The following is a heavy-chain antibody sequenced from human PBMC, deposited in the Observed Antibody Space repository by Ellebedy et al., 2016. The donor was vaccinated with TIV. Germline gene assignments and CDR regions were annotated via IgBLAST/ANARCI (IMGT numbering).Heavy chain of an antibody. V-gene: IGHV1-2*04. CDR3: AILGGGSYRGLDY. J-gene: IGHJ4*02. Sequence: ASVKVSXXVSGYTLTELSMHWVRQAPGQGLEWMGWINPNSGGTNYAQKFQGWVTMTRDTSISTAYMELSRLRSDDTAVYYCAILGGGSYRGLDYWGQGTLVTVSS. CDR1: GYTLTELS. CDR2: INPNSGGT. D-gene: IGHD1-26*01.